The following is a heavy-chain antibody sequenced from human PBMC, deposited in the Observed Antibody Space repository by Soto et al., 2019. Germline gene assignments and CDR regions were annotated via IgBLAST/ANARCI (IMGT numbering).Heavy chain of an antibody. J-gene: IGHJ4*02. CDR2: VNPILSMS. V-gene: IGHV1-69*02. D-gene: IGHD3-10*01. CDR3: ASNYGXGYRAFDS. CDR1: GDTFNFYS. Sequence: QVQLVQSGAEVKSAGSSVKVSCKASGDTFNFYSINWVRQAPGLGLEWVGRVNPILSMSNYAQRFQGRVTMTAXXXXGTAXMXXXXXRXXXTXXYYCASNYGXGYRAFDSWGQGALVTVSS.